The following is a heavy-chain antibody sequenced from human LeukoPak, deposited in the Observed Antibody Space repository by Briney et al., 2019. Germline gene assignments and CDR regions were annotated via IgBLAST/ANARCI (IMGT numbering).Heavy chain of an antibody. D-gene: IGHD6-13*01. CDR3: ARSGYSSSWYYFDY. CDR1: GGSISSRSYY. CDR2: IYYSGST. Sequence: SETLSLTCTVSGGSISSRSYYWGWIRQPPGKGLEWIGRIYYSGSTYYNPSLKSRATISVDTSKNQFSLKLSSVTAADTAVYYCARSGYSSSWYYFDYWGQGTLVTVSS. V-gene: IGHV4-39*07. J-gene: IGHJ4*02.